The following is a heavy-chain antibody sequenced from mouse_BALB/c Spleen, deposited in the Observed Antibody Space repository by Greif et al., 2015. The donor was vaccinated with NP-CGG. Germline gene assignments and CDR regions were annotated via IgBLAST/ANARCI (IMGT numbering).Heavy chain of an antibody. V-gene: IGHV5-6-5*01. D-gene: IGHD2-1*01. CDR1: GFTFSSYA. CDR2: ISSGGST. Sequence: EVKLVESGGGLVKPGGSLKLSCAASGFTFSSYAMSWVRQTPEKRLEWVASISSGGSTYYPDSVKGRFTISRDNARNILYLQMSSLRSEDTAMYCCARGPYGNLFYWGQGTLVTVSA. CDR3: ARGPYGNLFY. J-gene: IGHJ3*01.